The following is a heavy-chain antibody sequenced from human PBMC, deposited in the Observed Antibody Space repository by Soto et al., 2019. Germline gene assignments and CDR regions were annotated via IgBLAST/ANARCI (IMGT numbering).Heavy chain of an antibody. CDR3: AKELVAGAYVETSAFDF. CDR1: GFTFSSYA. D-gene: IGHD6-19*01. V-gene: IGHV3-23*01. Sequence: EVQLLESGGDLVQPGGSLRLSCAASGFTFSSYAMGWVRQAPGTGREWVSVIDGSGGDRSLADSVKGRFTISRDNSKNTLYLQMDRLRVEDTATYFCAKELVAGAYVETSAFDFWGQGTLVTVSS. J-gene: IGHJ4*02. CDR2: IDGSGGDR.